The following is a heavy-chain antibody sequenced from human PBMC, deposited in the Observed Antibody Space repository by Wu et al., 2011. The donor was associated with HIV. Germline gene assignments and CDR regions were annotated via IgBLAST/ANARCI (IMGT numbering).Heavy chain of an antibody. J-gene: IGHJ2*01. CDR2: ITPDSGAT. D-gene: IGHD6-13*01. Sequence: QVQLVQSGAEVKKTGASVKVSCKASGYTFSAYSMHWVRQAPGQGLEWMGRITPDSGATIYPQKFQGRVTMTRDTSINTAYMELSRLISDDTAVYYCARSVSSNWARYLDLWGLAPWSVSPQ. CDR1: GYTFSAYS. CDR3: ARSVSSNWARYLDL. V-gene: IGHV1-2*02.